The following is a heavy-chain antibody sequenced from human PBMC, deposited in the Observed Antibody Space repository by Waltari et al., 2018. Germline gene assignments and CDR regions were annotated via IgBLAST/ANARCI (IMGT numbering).Heavy chain of an antibody. CDR3: ARVGFWSGYYQLGWFDP. CDR1: GYSISSGYY. J-gene: IGHJ5*02. D-gene: IGHD3-3*01. Sequence: QVQLQESGPGLVKPSETLSLTCAVSGYSISSGYYWGWIRQPPGKGLEWIGSIYHSGSTYYHPSLKSRVTISVDTSKNQFSLKLSSVTAADTAVYYCARVGFWSGYYQLGWFDPWGQGTLVTVSS. V-gene: IGHV4-38-2*01. CDR2: IYHSGST.